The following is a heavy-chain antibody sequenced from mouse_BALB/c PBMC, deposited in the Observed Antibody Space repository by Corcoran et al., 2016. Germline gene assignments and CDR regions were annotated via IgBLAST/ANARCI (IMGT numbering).Heavy chain of an antibody. V-gene: IGHV8-12*01. CDR3: ARLYGINDFYFDY. Sequence: QVTLKESGPGILQPSQTLSLTCSFSGFSLSTSGMGVSWIRQPSGKGLEWLAHIYWDDDKRYNPSLKSRLTISKDTSRNQVFLKITSVDTADTATYYCARLYGINDFYFDYRGQGTTLTVSS. J-gene: IGHJ2*01. D-gene: IGHD2-1*01. CDR1: GFSLSTSGMG. CDR2: IYWDDDK.